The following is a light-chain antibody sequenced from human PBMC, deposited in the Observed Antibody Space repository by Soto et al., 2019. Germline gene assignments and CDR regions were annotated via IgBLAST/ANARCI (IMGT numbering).Light chain of an antibody. V-gene: IGLV1-44*01. CDR3: ASWDDRLKGYV. Sequence: QSVLTQPPSVSGTPGQRVIISCSGSRSNIGSNSVNWCQQLPGTAPKLLIYINDQRPSGVPDRFSGSTSGTSVSLAISGLQSEDEAEYYCASWDDRLKGYVFGTGTTVTVL. CDR2: IND. J-gene: IGLJ1*01. CDR1: RSNIGSNS.